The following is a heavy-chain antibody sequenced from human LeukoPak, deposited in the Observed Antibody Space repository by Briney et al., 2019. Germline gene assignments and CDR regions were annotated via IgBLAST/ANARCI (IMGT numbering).Heavy chain of an antibody. Sequence: GASVKVSCKASGYTFTGYYMHWVRQAPGQGLEWMGWMNPNSGNTGYAQKFQGRVTITRNTSISTAYMELSSLRSEDTAVYYCARGKKRGGYSYGHGYYFDYWGQGTLVTVSS. V-gene: IGHV1-8*03. J-gene: IGHJ4*02. D-gene: IGHD5-18*01. CDR3: ARGKKRGGYSYGHGYYFDY. CDR1: GYTFTGYY. CDR2: MNPNSGNT.